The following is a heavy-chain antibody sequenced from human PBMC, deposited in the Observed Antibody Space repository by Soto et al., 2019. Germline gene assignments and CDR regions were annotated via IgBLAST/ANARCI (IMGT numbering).Heavy chain of an antibody. J-gene: IGHJ4*02. CDR2: ISSSGSTI. CDR3: ARDPYDTYYFDY. D-gene: IGHD3-22*01. V-gene: IGHV3-48*03. CDR1: GFTFSSYE. Sequence: LGGSLRRSCSASGFTFSSYEMNWVRQAPGKGLEWVSYISSSGSTIYYADPVKGRFTISRDNAKNSLYLQMNSLRAEDTAVYYCARDPYDTYYFDYWGQGTLVTVSS.